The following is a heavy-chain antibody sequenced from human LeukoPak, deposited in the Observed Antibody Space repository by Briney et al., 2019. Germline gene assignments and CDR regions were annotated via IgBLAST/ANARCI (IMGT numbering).Heavy chain of an antibody. CDR3: ARVRRYCSSTSCPGNNWFDP. D-gene: IGHD2-2*01. Sequence: SETLSLTCAVYGGSFSGYYWSWIRQPPGKGLEWIGEINHSGSTNYNPSLKSRVTISVDTSKNQFSLKLSSVTAADTAVYYGARVRRYCSSTSCPGNNWFDPWGQGTLVTVSS. CDR1: GGSFSGYY. CDR2: INHSGST. J-gene: IGHJ5*02. V-gene: IGHV4-34*01.